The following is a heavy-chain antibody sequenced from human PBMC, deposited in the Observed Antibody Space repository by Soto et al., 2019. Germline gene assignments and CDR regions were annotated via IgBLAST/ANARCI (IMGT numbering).Heavy chain of an antibody. J-gene: IGHJ1*01. V-gene: IGHV1-69*13. CDR1: GGTFSSYA. CDR2: IIPIFGTA. D-gene: IGHD3-10*01. Sequence: GASVKVSCKASGGTFSSYAISWVRQAPGQGLEWMGGIIPIFGTANYAQKFQGRVTITADESTSTAYMELSSLRSEDTAVYYCARSGTATTESVYFQHWGQGTLVTVSS. CDR3: ARSGTATTESVYFQH.